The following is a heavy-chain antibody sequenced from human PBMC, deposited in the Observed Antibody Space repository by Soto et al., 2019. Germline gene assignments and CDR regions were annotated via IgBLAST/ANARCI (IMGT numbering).Heavy chain of an antibody. V-gene: IGHV3-7*05. CDR1: GFTFYTYW. J-gene: IGHJ4*02. CDR2: IKQDGSEK. Sequence: GGSLRLSCAASGFTFYTYWMSWVRQAPGRGLEWVASIKQDGSEKYYVDSVKGRFTISRDNAKNSLYLQMNSLRAEDTAIYYCARGDCWGQGTLVTVSS. CDR3: ARGDC.